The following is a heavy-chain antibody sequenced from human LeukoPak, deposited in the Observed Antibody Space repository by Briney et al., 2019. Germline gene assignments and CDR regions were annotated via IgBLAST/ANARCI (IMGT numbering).Heavy chain of an antibody. D-gene: IGHD3-22*01. J-gene: IGHJ4*02. Sequence: ASVKVSCKASGYTFTSYAMHWVRQAPGQRLEWMGWINAGNGNTKYSQKFQGRVTITRDTSASTAYMELSSLRSEDTAVYYCATPNYYDSSGYSQYFDYWGQGTLVTVSS. V-gene: IGHV1-3*01. CDR1: GYTFTSYA. CDR2: INAGNGNT. CDR3: ATPNYYDSSGYSQYFDY.